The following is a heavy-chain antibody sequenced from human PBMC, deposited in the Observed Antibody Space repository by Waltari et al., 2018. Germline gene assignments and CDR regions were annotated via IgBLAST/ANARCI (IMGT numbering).Heavy chain of an antibody. D-gene: IGHD6-19*01. CDR2: ISGSGCST. V-gene: IGHV3-23*01. Sequence: VQLQQWGAGLLKPSETLSLTCAVYGGSFSGYYWSWVRQAPGKGLEWVSAISGSGCSTYYADSVKGRFTISRDNSKNTLYLQMNSLRAEDTAVYYCAKPVGGWDNWGQGTLVTVSS. J-gene: IGHJ4*02. CDR1: GGSFSGYY. CDR3: AKPVGGWDN.